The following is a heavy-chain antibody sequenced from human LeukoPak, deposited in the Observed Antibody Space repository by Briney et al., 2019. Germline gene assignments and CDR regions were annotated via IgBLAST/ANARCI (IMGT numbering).Heavy chain of an antibody. Sequence: GGSLRLSCAASGFTVSSNYMSWVRQAPGKGLEWVSVIYSGGSTYYADSVKGRFTISRDNSKNTLYLQMNSLRAEDTAVYYCARDPYCGGDCPPTVQDYWGQGTLVTVSS. CDR3: ARDPYCGGDCPPTVQDY. CDR2: IYSGGST. J-gene: IGHJ4*02. V-gene: IGHV3-53*01. D-gene: IGHD2-21*02. CDR1: GFTVSSNY.